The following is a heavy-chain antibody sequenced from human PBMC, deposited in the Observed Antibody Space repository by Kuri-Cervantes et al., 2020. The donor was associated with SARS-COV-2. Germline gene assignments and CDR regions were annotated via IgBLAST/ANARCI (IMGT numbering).Heavy chain of an antibody. V-gene: IGHV3-74*01. Sequence: GESLKISCAASGFTFSSYWMHWVRQAPGKGLVWVSRINSDGSSTSYADSVKGRFTISRDNSKNTLYLQMNSLRADDTAVYYCAKDPSEDYGSGEWGQGALVTVSS. CDR2: INSDGSST. CDR1: GFTFSSYW. J-gene: IGHJ4*02. CDR3: AKDPSEDYGSGE. D-gene: IGHD3-10*01.